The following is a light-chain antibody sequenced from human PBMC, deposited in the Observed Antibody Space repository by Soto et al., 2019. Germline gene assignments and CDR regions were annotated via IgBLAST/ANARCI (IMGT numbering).Light chain of an antibody. CDR2: AVS. CDR1: SNDIGAYNR. V-gene: IGLV2-14*01. Sequence: QSALTQAASASGSPGQSITISCTGTSNDIGAYNRVSWYQQHPGKVPKVMIYAVSNRPSGVSPRFSGSKSGNTASLTISGLQTEDEAHYYCASHTASNTWVFGGGTKLTVL. J-gene: IGLJ3*02. CDR3: ASHTASNTWV.